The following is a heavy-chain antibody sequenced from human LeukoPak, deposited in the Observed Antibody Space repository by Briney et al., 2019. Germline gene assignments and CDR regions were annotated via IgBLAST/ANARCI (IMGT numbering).Heavy chain of an antibody. CDR3: ARQEGEGYINNPQFDY. CDR1: GGSISSSSYY. V-gene: IGHV4-39*01. D-gene: IGHD5-24*01. Sequence: PSETLSLTCTVSGGSISSSSYYWGWIRQPPGKGLEWIGSIYYSGSTYYNPSLKSRVTISVDTSKKQFSLNLISVTAADTAVYYCARQEGEGYINNPQFDYWGQGSLVTVSS. CDR2: IYYSGST. J-gene: IGHJ4*02.